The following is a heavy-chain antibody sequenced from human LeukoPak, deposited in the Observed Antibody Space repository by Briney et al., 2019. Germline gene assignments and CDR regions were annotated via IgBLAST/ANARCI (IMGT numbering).Heavy chain of an antibody. V-gene: IGHV3-23*01. CDR3: ASHSSSWGPSYFDF. CDR1: GFTFRSYA. J-gene: IGHJ4*02. D-gene: IGHD6-13*01. Sequence: PGGSLRLSCAASGFTFRSYAMSWVRQAPGQGLEWVSTISGSGDSTYYADSVKGRFTISRDNSKNTLYVQMNSLRVEDTAVYYCASHSSSWGPSYFDFWGQGTLVTVSS. CDR2: ISGSGDST.